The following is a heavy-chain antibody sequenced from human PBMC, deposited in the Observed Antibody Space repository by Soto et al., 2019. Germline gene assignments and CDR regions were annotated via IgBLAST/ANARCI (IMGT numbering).Heavy chain of an antibody. D-gene: IGHD2-2*01. J-gene: IGHJ4*02. CDR1: GFTFSTYA. V-gene: IGHV3-33*01. CDR3: AREEDCSSSSCYRGHFDY. Sequence: LRLSCAASGFTFSTYAMHWVRQAPGKGLEWVAAIWYDGSNQYYGDSVKGRFTISRDNSKNTLYLQINTLRAEDTAVYYCAREEDCSSSSCYRGHFDYWGQGTLVTVSS. CDR2: IWYDGSNQ.